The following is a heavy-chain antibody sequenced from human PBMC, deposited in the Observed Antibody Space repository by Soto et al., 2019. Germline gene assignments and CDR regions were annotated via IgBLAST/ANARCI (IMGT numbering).Heavy chain of an antibody. CDR1: GFTFSSYA. CDR2: ISGSGGST. J-gene: IGHJ4*02. V-gene: IGHV3-23*01. CDR3: ANYHWNDGPTTD. Sequence: EVQLLESGGGLVQPGGSLRLSCAASGFTFSSYAMSWVRQAPGKGLEWVSAISGSGGSTYYADSVKGRFTISRDNSKNALYLQMNSLRAEDTAVYYCANYHWNDGPTTDWGQGTLVTVSS. D-gene: IGHD1-20*01.